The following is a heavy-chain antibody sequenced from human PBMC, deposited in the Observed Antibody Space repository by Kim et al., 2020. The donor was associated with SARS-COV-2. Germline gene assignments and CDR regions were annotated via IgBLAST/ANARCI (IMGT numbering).Heavy chain of an antibody. CDR3: AREGLVATYYFDY. Sequence: GGSLRLSCAASGFTFSSYAMHWVRQAPGKGLEWVAVISYDGSNKYYADSVKGRFTISRDNSKNTLYLQMNSLRAEDTAVYYCAREGLVATYYFDYWGQGTLVTVSS. V-gene: IGHV3-30-3*01. CDR2: ISYDGSNK. D-gene: IGHD5-12*01. CDR1: GFTFSSYA. J-gene: IGHJ4*02.